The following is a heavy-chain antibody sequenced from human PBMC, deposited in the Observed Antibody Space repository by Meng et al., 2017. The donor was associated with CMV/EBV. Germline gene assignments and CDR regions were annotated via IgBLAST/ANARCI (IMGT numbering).Heavy chain of an antibody. Sequence: GESLKISCKGSGYSFTSYWIGWVRQMPGKGLEWMGSIYPVDSDTRYSPSFQGRVTISADKSISTAYLQWSSLKASDTAMYYCARRMGSTSSSYWFDPWGQGTLVTVSS. D-gene: IGHD2-2*01. V-gene: IGHV5-51*01. CDR2: IYPVDSDT. CDR3: ARRMGSTSSSYWFDP. CDR1: GYSFTSYW. J-gene: IGHJ5*02.